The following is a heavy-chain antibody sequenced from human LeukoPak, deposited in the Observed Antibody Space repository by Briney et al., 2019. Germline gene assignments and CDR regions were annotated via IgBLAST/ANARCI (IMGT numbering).Heavy chain of an antibody. CDR1: GGSFSGYY. D-gene: IGHD2-8*02. Sequence: PSETLSLTCAVYGGSFSGYYWSWILQPPGKGLEWIGEINHSGSTNYNPSLKSRVTISVDTSKNQFSLKLSSVTAADTAVYYCARGRDVLVVYAIQGYFDYWGQGTLVTVSS. CDR2: INHSGST. CDR3: ARGRDVLVVYAIQGYFDY. J-gene: IGHJ4*02. V-gene: IGHV4-34*01.